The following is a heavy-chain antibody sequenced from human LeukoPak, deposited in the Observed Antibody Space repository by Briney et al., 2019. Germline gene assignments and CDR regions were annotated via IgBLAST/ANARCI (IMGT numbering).Heavy chain of an antibody. Sequence: SVKVSCKASGFTFTSSAMHWVRQARGQRLEWIGWIVVGSGNTNYAQKFQERVTITRDMSTSTAYMELSSLRSEDTAVYYCAADRRSGSYDYWGQGTLVTVSS. J-gene: IGHJ4*02. CDR1: GFTFTSSA. CDR2: IVVGSGNT. D-gene: IGHD1-26*01. V-gene: IGHV1-58*02. CDR3: AADRRSGSYDY.